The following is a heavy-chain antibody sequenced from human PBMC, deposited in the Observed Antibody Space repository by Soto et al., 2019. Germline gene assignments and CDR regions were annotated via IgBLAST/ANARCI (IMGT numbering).Heavy chain of an antibody. V-gene: IGHV4-31*03. Sequence: QVQLQESGPGLVKPSQTLSLTCTVSGGSISSGGYYWSWIRQHPGKGLEWIGYIYYSGSTYYNPSLKSRVTISVDTSKNPLSLKLSSVTAADTAVYYCARDRYDILTGYRGMDVWGQGTTVTVSS. J-gene: IGHJ6*02. CDR3: ARDRYDILTGYRGMDV. D-gene: IGHD3-9*01. CDR1: GGSISSGGYY. CDR2: IYYSGST.